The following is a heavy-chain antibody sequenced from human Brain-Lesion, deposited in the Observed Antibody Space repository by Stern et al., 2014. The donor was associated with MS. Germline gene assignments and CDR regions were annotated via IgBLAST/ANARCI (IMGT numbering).Heavy chain of an antibody. CDR1: GYTLTELS. V-gene: IGHV1-24*01. J-gene: IGHJ4*02. CDR3: ATLSPGAGGNYYRHFDY. D-gene: IGHD1-26*01. Sequence: VPLVESGAEVKKPGASVKVSCKVSGYTLTELSMHWVRQAPRKGLEWMGGFDPEDGETIYAQKFQSRVTLTEYTSTYTAFMELSSLRSEDSALYYCATLSPGAGGNYYRHFDYWGQGTLVTVSS. CDR2: FDPEDGET.